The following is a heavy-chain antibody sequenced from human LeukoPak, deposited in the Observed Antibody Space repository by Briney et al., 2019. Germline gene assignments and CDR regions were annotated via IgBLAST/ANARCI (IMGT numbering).Heavy chain of an antibody. CDR2: IKQDGSEK. CDR3: ARDFTRFLEWLPYYWYFDP. D-gene: IGHD3-3*01. Sequence: GGSLRLSCAASGFTFSSYVMTWVRQAPGKGLEWVANIKQDGSEKYYVDSVKGRFTISRDNAKNSLYLQMNSLRAEDTAVYYCARDFTRFLEWLPYYWYFDPWGQGTLVTVSS. J-gene: IGHJ5*02. CDR1: GFTFSSYV. V-gene: IGHV3-7*01.